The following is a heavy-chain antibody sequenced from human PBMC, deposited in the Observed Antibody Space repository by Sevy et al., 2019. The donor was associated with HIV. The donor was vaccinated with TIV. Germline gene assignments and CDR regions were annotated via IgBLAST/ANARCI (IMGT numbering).Heavy chain of an antibody. CDR2: VYSGGTT. J-gene: IGHJ5*02. Sequence: SLKISCAASGFTVNSDYMSWVRQAPGKGLEWVSVVYSGGTTYYADSVKGRFTISRDNSKNILYLQMNSLRAEDTAVYYCARHISFGELGSWFDPWGQGTLVTVSS. CDR1: GFTVNSDY. D-gene: IGHD3-10*01. V-gene: IGHV3-53*01. CDR3: ARHISFGELGSWFDP.